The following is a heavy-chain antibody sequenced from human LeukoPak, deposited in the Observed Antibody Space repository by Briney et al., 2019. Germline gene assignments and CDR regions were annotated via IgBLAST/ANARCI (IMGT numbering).Heavy chain of an antibody. Sequence: GGSLRLSCAASGFTFRSYWMSWVRQAPGKGLEWVANTKQDGSEKYYVDSVKGRFTISRDNAKNSLYLQMNSLRAEDTGVYYCAREHPYYYDSSGTALMAEIKYYFDYWGQGTLVTVSS. CDR2: TKQDGSEK. CDR1: GFTFRSYW. J-gene: IGHJ4*02. CDR3: AREHPYYYDSSGTALMAEIKYYFDY. D-gene: IGHD3-22*01. V-gene: IGHV3-7*01.